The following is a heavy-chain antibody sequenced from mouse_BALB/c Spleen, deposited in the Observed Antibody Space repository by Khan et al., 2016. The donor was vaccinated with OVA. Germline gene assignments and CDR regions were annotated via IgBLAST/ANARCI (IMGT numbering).Heavy chain of an antibody. CDR2: INPSTGYT. V-gene: IGHV1-7*01. CDR3: ARRSLRWDFDY. D-gene: IGHD1-1*01. Sequence: VQLKQSGAELAKPGASVKMSCKASGYTFINYWILWVKQRPGQGLEWIGYINPSTGYTEYNQNFKDKATLTADKSSSTAYMQLSSLTSEDSAVYYCARRSLRWDFDYWGQGTTLTVSS. CDR1: GYTFINYW. J-gene: IGHJ2*01.